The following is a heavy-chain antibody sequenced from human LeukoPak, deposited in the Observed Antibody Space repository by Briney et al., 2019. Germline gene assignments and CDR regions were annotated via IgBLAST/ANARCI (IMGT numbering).Heavy chain of an antibody. CDR2: IDSDGSST. CDR3: VRDMYYYDSTGYQYWYFDL. V-gene: IGHV3-74*01. CDR1: GFTFSDTW. D-gene: IGHD3-22*01. J-gene: IGHJ2*01. Sequence: PGGSLRLSCAASGFTFSDTWMSWVRQAPGKGLVWVSRIDSDGSSTSYADSVKGRFTISRDNAKNTLYLQMSGLRAEDTAVYYCVRDMYYYDSTGYQYWYFDLWGRGTLVTFSS.